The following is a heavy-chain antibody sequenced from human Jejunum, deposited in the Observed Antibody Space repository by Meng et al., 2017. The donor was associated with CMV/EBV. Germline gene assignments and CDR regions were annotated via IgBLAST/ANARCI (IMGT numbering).Heavy chain of an antibody. V-gene: IGHV6-1*01. CDR2: KYYRSKWYT. CDR1: GESVSSTSGT. CDR3: ARGSYSNSLDY. D-gene: IGHD6-13*01. J-gene: IGHJ4*02. Sequence: SGESVSSTSGTWDWIRQSPSRGLGWLGRKYYRSKWYTTYAESVKSRITINRDTSTNQFSLKLDSVIPEDTAVYYCARGSYSNSLDYWGQGTLVTVSS.